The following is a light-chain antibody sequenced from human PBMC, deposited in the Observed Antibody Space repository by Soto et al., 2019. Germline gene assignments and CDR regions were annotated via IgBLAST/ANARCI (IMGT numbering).Light chain of an antibody. CDR3: QSYDTALNVYVV. Sequence: QSVLTQPPSVSGAPGQRVTISCTGSSSNIGAGYDVHWYQQLPGTAPKLLIYGDTNRPSGVPDRFSGSKSGTSASLAITGLQAEDEADYYCQSYDTALNVYVVFGGGTKVTVL. V-gene: IGLV1-40*01. CDR1: SSNIGAGYD. J-gene: IGLJ2*01. CDR2: GDT.